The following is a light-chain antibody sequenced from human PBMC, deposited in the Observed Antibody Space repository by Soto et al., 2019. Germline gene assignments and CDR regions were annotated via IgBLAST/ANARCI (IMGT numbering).Light chain of an antibody. J-gene: IGKJ5*01. CDR1: QSVSSSY. CDR2: GAS. V-gene: IGKV3-20*01. Sequence: EIVLTQSPGTLSLSPGERATLSCRASQSVSSSYLAWYQQKPGQAPRLLTYGASSRATGIPDRFSGSGSGTDFTLTISRLEPEDFAAYYCQQYGSSSPITFGQGTRLEIK. CDR3: QQYGSSSPIT.